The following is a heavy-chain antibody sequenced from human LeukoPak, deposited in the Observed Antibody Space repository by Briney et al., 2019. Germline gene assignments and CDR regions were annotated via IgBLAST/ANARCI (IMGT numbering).Heavy chain of an antibody. D-gene: IGHD2-21*02. J-gene: IGHJ4*02. Sequence: SETLSLTCTVSGGSISSSSYYWGWIRQPPGKGLEWIGSIYYSGSTYYNPSLKSRVTISVDTSKNQFSLKLSSVTAADTAVYYCARDGGPEAVVTALPMYYFDYWGQGTLVTVSS. CDR3: ARDGGPEAVVTALPMYYFDY. CDR1: GGSISSSSYY. CDR2: IYYSGST. V-gene: IGHV4-39*02.